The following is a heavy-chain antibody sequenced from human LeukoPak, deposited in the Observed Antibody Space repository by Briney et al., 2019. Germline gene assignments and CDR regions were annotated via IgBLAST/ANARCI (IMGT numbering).Heavy chain of an antibody. CDR1: GFTFRSYS. D-gene: IGHD6-25*01. V-gene: IGHV3-21*01. CDR3: AKLPGGYHEN. J-gene: IGHJ4*02. CDR2: ISGSSTYI. Sequence: GGSLRLSCAASGFTFRSYSMSWVRQAPGKGLEWVSSISGSSTYIYYADSVKGRFTIPRDDAKNSLYLHMSSLRAEDTAVYYCAKLPGGYHENWGQGTLVTVSS.